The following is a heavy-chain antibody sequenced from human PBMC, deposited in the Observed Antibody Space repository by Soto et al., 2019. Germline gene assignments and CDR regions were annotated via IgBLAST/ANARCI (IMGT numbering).Heavy chain of an antibody. CDR2: IYYSGST. CDR3: ARDYVLAAAGTSYYYYGMDV. J-gene: IGHJ6*02. V-gene: IGHV4-31*03. D-gene: IGHD6-13*01. CDR1: GGSISSGGYY. Sequence: NPSETLSLTCTVSGGSISSGGYYWSWIRQHPGKGLEWIGYIYYSGSTYYNPSLKSRVTISVDTSKNQFSLKLSSVTAADTAVYYCARDYVLAAAGTSYYYYGMDVWGQGTTVTVSS.